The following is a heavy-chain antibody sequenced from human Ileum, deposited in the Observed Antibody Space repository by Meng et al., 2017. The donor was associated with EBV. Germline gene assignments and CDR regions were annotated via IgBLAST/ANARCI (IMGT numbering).Heavy chain of an antibody. CDR1: GDSISSNNC. V-gene: IGHV4-4*02. CDR3: ASGRDYAWHS. J-gene: IGHJ4*02. D-gene: IGHD4-17*01. CDR2: IYHSGST. Sequence: QESGPGLGKPSGTLSLPVAVAGDSISSNNCWSWVRQPPGKGLEWIGEIYHSGSTNYNPSFKSRVTMSVDKSKNQISLNLSSVTAADTAVYYCASGRDYAWHSWGRGTLVTVSS.